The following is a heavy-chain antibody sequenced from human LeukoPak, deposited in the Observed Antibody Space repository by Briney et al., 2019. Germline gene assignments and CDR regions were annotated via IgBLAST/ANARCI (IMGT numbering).Heavy chain of an antibody. CDR1: GDSISSSSYY. CDR2: IYYSVST. D-gene: IGHD2-2*01. J-gene: IGHJ5*02. V-gene: IGHV4-39*01. CDR3: ARRNFCSSTSCYTNENWFYP. Sequence: SETLSLTCTVSGDSISSSSYYWGWIRQPPGKGLEWIVSIYYSVSTYYNPSLKSRVTISVDTSKNQFSLKLSSVTGADTAVYYCARRNFCSSTSCYTNENWFYPWGQRALVTVSS.